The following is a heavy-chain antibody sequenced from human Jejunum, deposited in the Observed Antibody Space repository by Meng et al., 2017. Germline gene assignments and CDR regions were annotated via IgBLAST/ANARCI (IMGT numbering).Heavy chain of an antibody. V-gene: IGHV5-51*01. CDR3: ASVGGYYDRSGNGRYFYGLDV. J-gene: IGHJ6*02. CDR1: EYSFTTYL. Sequence: GAALKISCKGSEYSFTTYLICWLRQMCGKGLERMETIYPGDSDTRYSPSFQCQVTLSADKSISTAYQQWSSLKASDSAMYDCASVGGYYDRSGNGRYFYGLDVWGQGTTVTVSS. CDR2: IYPGDSDT. D-gene: IGHD3-22*01.